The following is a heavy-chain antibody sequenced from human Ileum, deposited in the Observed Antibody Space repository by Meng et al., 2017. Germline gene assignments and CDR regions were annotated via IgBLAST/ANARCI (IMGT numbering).Heavy chain of an antibody. V-gene: IGHV4-61*01. CDR3: TRDQTSNGWGSFDS. Sequence: QVQLQESGPGLVRPSETLSLPCSVSGDSVISGSYYWNWIRQSAGKGLEWIGYINYSGTAYYNASLGSRVSMSIDTSKNQFSLKLTSVTAADTAVYYCTRDQTSNGWGSFDSWGQGTLVTVSS. J-gene: IGHJ4*02. CDR2: INYSGTA. D-gene: IGHD7-27*01. CDR1: GDSVISGSYY.